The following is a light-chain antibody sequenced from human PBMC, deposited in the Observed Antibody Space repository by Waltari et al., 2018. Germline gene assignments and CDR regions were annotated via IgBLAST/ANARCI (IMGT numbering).Light chain of an antibody. V-gene: IGKV3-15*01. CDR1: QTLDIS. CDR2: DAS. J-gene: IGKJ1*01. CDR3: QQYKNWPLT. Sequence: EIVMTQSPATLSVSPGERVTLSCRASQTLDISLAWYQQKPGQAPRLLIYDASNRAPGIPTRFSGSGSGTEFTLTISSLQSEDFAVYYCQQYKNWPLTFGQGTKVEIK.